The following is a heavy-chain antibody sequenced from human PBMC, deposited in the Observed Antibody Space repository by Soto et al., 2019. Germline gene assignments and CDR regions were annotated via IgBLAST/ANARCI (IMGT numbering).Heavy chain of an antibody. CDR3: ARDQPSLGFSYNWFDP. CDR2: IIPIFGTA. V-gene: IGHV1-69*13. Sequence: SVKICCKASGGTFHSYAISWVRQAPGQGLEWMGGIIPIFGTANYAQKFQGRVTITADESTSTAYMELSSLRSEDTAVYYCARDQPSLGFSYNWFDPGRQITPVT. J-gene: IGHJ5*02. D-gene: IGHD3-10*01. CDR1: GGTFHSYA.